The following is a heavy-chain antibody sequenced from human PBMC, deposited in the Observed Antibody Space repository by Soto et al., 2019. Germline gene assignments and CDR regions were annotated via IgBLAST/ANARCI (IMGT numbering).Heavy chain of an antibody. D-gene: IGHD3-10*01. J-gene: IGHJ6*02. CDR3: ANYRGKNYYYGLDV. CDR1: GFTFSNYG. Sequence: QVQLVESGGGVVQPGRSLRLSCAASGFTFSNYGMHWVRQAPGMGLEWVAVISYDGSNKYYADSVKGRFTISRDNSRNTLYLQMNRLRADDTAVNYCANYRGKNYYYGLDVWGQGTTVTVSS. CDR2: ISYDGSNK. V-gene: IGHV3-30*18.